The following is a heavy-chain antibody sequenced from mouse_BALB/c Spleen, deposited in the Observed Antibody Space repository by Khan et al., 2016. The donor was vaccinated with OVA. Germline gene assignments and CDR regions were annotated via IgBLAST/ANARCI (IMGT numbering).Heavy chain of an antibody. J-gene: IGHJ2*01. D-gene: IGHD3-3*01. V-gene: IGHV1-18*01. Sequence: EVQLQQSGPELVKPGASVKIPCKASGYTFTDYNMDWVKQSHGKSLEWIGDITPYNGGTTYNQRFKGKATLTVDNSSSTAYMELHSLTYEDTAAYYCTRGDHCRPFDYWGQGTTLTVSS. CDR2: ITPYNGGT. CDR1: GYTFTDYN. CDR3: TRGDHCRPFDY.